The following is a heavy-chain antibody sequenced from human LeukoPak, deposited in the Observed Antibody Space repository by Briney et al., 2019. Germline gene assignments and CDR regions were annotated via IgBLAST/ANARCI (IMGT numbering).Heavy chain of an antibody. J-gene: IGHJ6*03. D-gene: IGHD1/OR15-1a*01. CDR1: GYTFSNHG. CDR3: ARDQQQGDHYSFYYMDF. Sequence: ASVKVSCKGIGYTFSNHGITWVRQAPGQGLEWIGWISPRKGNTNYQQRLQGRLILTTDASTSTAYMDLRDLRSDDTAIYYCARDQQQGDHYSFYYMDFWGEGTTVIASS. CDR2: ISPRKGNT. V-gene: IGHV1-18*01.